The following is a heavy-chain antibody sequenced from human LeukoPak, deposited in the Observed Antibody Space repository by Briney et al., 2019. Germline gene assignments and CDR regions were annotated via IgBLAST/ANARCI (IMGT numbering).Heavy chain of an antibody. CDR2: INSHGSNT. J-gene: IGHJ3*02. Sequence: GGSLRLSCAASGFTFSSYWMHWVRQAPGKGLVWVSRINSHGSNTSYADSVKGRFTISRDNAKNTLYLQMNSLRAEDTAVYYCARDDYGDYDSDAFDIWGQGTMVTVSS. D-gene: IGHD4-17*01. V-gene: IGHV3-74*01. CDR1: GFTFSSYW. CDR3: ARDDYGDYDSDAFDI.